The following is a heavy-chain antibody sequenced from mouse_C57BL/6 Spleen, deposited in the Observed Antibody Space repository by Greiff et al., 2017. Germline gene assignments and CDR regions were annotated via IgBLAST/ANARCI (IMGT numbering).Heavy chain of an antibody. CDR2: IDPENGDT. CDR1: GFNIKDDY. CDR3: TKGNPLAY. V-gene: IGHV14-4*01. Sequence: EVQLQQSGAELVRPGASVKLSCTASGFNIKDDYMHWVKQRPEQGLEWIGWIDPENGDTEYASKFQGKATITADTSSNTAYLQLSSLTSEDTAVYYCTKGNPLAYWGQGTLVTVSA. D-gene: IGHD2-1*01. J-gene: IGHJ3*01.